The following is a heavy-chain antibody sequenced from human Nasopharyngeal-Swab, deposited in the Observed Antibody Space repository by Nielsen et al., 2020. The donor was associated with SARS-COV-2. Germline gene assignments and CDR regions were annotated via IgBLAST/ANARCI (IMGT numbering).Heavy chain of an antibody. CDR2: ISAYNGNT. Sequence: ASVQVSCKASGYTFTSYGISWVRQAPGQGLEWMGWISAYNGNTNYAQKLQGRVTMTTDTSTSTAYMELRSLRSDDTAVYYCARDGLDFGVVIMGDDWYYGMDVWGQGTTVTVSS. CDR1: GYTFTSYG. J-gene: IGHJ6*02. CDR3: ARDGLDFGVVIMGDDWYYGMDV. D-gene: IGHD3-3*01. V-gene: IGHV1-18*01.